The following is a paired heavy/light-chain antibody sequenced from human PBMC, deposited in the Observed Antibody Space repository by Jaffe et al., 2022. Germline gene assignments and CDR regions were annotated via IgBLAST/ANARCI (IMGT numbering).Heavy chain of an antibody. J-gene: IGHJ4*02. CDR3: AKDAAPGYDSSGSLDY. CDR2: IRNDGSNT. CDR1: GFIFGDYG. V-gene: IGHV3-30*02. D-gene: IGHD3-22*01. Sequence: QVQVVESGGGVVQPGGSLRLSCAASGFIFGDYGIHWVRQAPGKGLEWVAFIRNDGSNTKYVDSWKGRFTISRDNSKNTVYLQMNSLRGEDTAVYYCAKDAAPGYDSSGSLDYWGQGTLVTVSS.
Light chain of an antibody. Sequence: DVVMTQSPLSLPVTLGQPASISCRSSQSLLYSDEITYLSWFQQRPGQSPRRLIYKLSNRDSGVPDRFSGSGSGTDFTLKISRVEAEDVAIYYCMQGTHWPYTFGQGTKLEIK. J-gene: IGKJ2*01. V-gene: IGKV2-30*01. CDR2: KLS. CDR1: QSLLYSDEITY. CDR3: MQGTHWPYT.